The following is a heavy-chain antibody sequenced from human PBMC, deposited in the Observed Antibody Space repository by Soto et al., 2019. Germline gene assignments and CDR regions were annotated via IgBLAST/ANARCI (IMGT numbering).Heavy chain of an antibody. CDR3: AREALPHSWGNFSTLAPFDR. V-gene: IGHV3-21*01. J-gene: IGHJ4*02. D-gene: IGHD3-16*01. Sequence: PGGSLRLSCAVSGFAFSNYSMNWVRQAPGMGLEWVSSISRGSTYIYYADSVKGRFTISRDNAKNSLSLQMNSLRAEDTAVYYCAREALPHSWGNFSTLAPFDRWGQGTLVTVSS. CDR1: GFAFSNYS. CDR2: ISRGSTYI.